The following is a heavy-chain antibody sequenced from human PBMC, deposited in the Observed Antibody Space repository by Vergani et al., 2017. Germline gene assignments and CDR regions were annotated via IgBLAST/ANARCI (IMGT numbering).Heavy chain of an antibody. D-gene: IGHD5-24*01. CDR1: GGTFSSYA. J-gene: IGHJ2*01. CDR2: IIPILGTA. Sequence: QVQLVQSGAEVKKPGSSVKVSCKASGGTFSSYAISWVRQAPGQGLEWMGGIIPILGTANYAQKFQGRVTITADESTSTAYMELSSLRAEDTAVYYCARDKPREGGYNSRGYFDLWGRGTLVTVSS. V-gene: IGHV1-69*11. CDR3: ARDKPREGGYNSRGYFDL.